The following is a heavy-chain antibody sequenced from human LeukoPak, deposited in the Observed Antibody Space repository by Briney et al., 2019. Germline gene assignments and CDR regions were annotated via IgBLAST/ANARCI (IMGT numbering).Heavy chain of an antibody. D-gene: IGHD5-12*01. J-gene: IGHJ4*02. CDR1: GGTFSSYA. CDR2: IIPILGIA. CDR3: AGGYSGYDPFDY. Sequence: GASVKVSCKASGGTFSSYAISWVRQAPGQGLEWMGRIIPILGIANYAQKFQGRVTITADKSTSTAYMELSSLRSEDTAVFYCAGGYSGYDPFDYWGQGTPVTVSS. V-gene: IGHV1-69*04.